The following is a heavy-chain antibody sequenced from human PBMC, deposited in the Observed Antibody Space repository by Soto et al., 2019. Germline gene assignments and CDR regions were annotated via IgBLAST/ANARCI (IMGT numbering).Heavy chain of an antibody. D-gene: IGHD3-16*01. V-gene: IGHV1-46*01. J-gene: IGHJ4*02. Sequence: QVQLVQSGAEVKKPGASVKVSCKTSGFTFSTFYMHWMRQAPAQGPEWMGISNPDGDITNFAQKFQGRVTLTRDTSTSTVYMELSSLRSEDTAVYYCAKDLNFGPDYWGQGTLVTVSS. CDR2: SNPDGDIT. CDR1: GFTFSTFY. CDR3: AKDLNFGPDY.